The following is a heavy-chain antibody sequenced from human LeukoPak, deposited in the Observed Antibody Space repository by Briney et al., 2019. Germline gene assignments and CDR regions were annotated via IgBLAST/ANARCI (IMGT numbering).Heavy chain of an antibody. CDR3: AKCRDYYDSSGFYTYDV. CDR2: IFPKDSDT. CDR1: GYSFTSYW. J-gene: IGHJ3*01. D-gene: IGHD3-22*01. Sequence: GESLKISCSTSGYSFTSYWIAWVRQQPGKGPEWMGVIFPKDSDTRYSPSFERQVIISVDTSTSTAHLQWSSLEASDTAMYFCAKCRDYYDSSGFYTYDVWGQGTMVTV. V-gene: IGHV5-51*01.